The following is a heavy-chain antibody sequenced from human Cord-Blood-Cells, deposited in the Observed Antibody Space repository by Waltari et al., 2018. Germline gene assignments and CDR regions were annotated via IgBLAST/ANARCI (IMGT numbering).Heavy chain of an antibody. V-gene: IGHV4-34*01. D-gene: IGHD6-19*01. CDR3: ARGGIAVAGPDFDY. Sequence: QVQLQQWGAGLLKPSETLSLTCAVYGGSFSGSYWSWIRQPPGKGLEWIGEINHSGSTNYNPSLKSRVTISVDTSKNQFSLKLSSVTAADTAVYYCARGGIAVAGPDFDYWGQGTLVTVSS. CDR2: INHSGST. J-gene: IGHJ4*02. CDR1: GGSFSGSY.